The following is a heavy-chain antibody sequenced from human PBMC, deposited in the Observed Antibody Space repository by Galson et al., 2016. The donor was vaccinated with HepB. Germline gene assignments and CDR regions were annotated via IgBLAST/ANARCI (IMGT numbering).Heavy chain of an antibody. CDR3: ARPGIEVGGTRDHAFDI. J-gene: IGHJ3*02. Sequence: SVKVSCKASGDTFSSYSISWVRQAPGQGLEWMGRIIPILGIANHAQTLQGRVTITADKSTSTAYMELSSLRSEDTAVYYCARPGIEVGGTRDHAFDIWGQGTMVTVSS. CDR2: IIPILGIA. V-gene: IGHV1-69*02. D-gene: IGHD6-19*01. CDR1: GDTFSSYS.